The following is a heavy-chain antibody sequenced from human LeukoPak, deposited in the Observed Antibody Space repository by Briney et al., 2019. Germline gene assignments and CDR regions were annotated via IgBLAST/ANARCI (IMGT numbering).Heavy chain of an antibody. CDR3: ARASQTRSGYHDDY. J-gene: IGHJ4*02. Sequence: PGGSLRLSCTASGFTFSNFWMGWVRQAPGKGLEWVAVISYDGSNKYYADSVKGRFTISRDNSMNTLYLQMNSLRAEDTAVYYCARASQTRSGYHDDYWGQGTLVTVSP. CDR2: ISYDGSNK. V-gene: IGHV3-30-3*01. D-gene: IGHD3-3*01. CDR1: GFTFSNFW.